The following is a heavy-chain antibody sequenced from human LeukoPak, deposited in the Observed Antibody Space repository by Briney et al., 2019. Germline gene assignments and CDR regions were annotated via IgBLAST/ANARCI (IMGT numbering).Heavy chain of an antibody. V-gene: IGHV3-72*01. CDR2: TRNKVNSYST. D-gene: IGHD1-26*01. CDR1: GFILNDHY. J-gene: IGHJ3*02. Sequence: GGSLRLSCAASGFILNDHYMDWVRQAPGKGLEWVGRTRNKVNSYSTEYAASVSGRFTISRDDSKNSLYLQMNSLKTEDTAMYYCARSGSYAAFHIWGQGTMVTVSS. CDR3: ARSGSYAAFHI.